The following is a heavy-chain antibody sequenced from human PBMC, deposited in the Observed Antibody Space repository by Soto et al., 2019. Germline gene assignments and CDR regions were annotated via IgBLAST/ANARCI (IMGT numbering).Heavy chain of an antibody. V-gene: IGHV4-31*03. CDR2: MYRSGRC. Sequence: SGTLSLTCTVSGASISSGGSYWSWIRQCPGKGLGGIGYMYRSGRCYYNPSLKSGVNMSVDTSKNPVSLKPTPVTCPGTAVYYCAKNDPYGTPDYWGQGPRVTVPS. CDR1: GASISSGGSY. J-gene: IGHJ4*02. CDR3: AKNDPYGTPDY. D-gene: IGHD3-16*01.